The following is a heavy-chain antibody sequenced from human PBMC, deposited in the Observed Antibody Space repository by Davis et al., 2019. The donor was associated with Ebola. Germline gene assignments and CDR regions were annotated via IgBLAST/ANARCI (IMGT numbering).Heavy chain of an antibody. D-gene: IGHD6-13*01. Sequence: GGSLRLSCAASGFVFSSYVMSWVRRAPGKGLEWVSTLGLSADTYYADSVKGRFTISRDNSKNTLHLQVNSLRVEDTAIYYCAKGGSSSWYLFDYWGQGTLVTVSS. CDR3: AKGGSSSWYLFDY. J-gene: IGHJ4*02. CDR1: GFVFSSYV. CDR2: LGLSADT. V-gene: IGHV3-23*01.